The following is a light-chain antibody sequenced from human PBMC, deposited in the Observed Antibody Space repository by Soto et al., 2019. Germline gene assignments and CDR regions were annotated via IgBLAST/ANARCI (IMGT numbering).Light chain of an antibody. Sequence: DIQMTQSPSSLSASVGDRVTITCRASQSISSYLNWYQQKPGKAPKLLIYAASSLQSGVPSRFSGSVSGTDFTLNISSLQPHDFATYYFQQSYSTPWTFGQGTKVEIK. CDR2: AAS. CDR1: QSISSY. CDR3: QQSYSTPWT. J-gene: IGKJ1*01. V-gene: IGKV1-39*01.